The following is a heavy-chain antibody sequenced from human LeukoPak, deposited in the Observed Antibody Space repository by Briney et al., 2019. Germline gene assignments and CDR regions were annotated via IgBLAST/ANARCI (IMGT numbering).Heavy chain of an antibody. J-gene: IGHJ4*02. V-gene: IGHV3-23*01. D-gene: IGHD5-24*01. CDR1: GFTFSSYA. CDR2: ISGSGGST. Sequence: GGSLRLSCAASGFTFSSYAMSWVRQAPGKGLEWVSAISGSGGSTYYADSVKGRFTISRHNSKNTLYLQMNSLRAEDTAVYYCARVVMATSGYYYFDYWGQGTLVTVSS. CDR3: ARVVMATSGYYYFDY.